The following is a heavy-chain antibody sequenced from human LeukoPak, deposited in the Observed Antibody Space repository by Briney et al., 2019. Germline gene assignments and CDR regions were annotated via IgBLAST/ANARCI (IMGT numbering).Heavy chain of an antibody. D-gene: IGHD3-10*01. Sequence: SETLSLTCAVYGGSFSGYYWSWIRQPPGKGLEWIGEINHSGSTNYNPSLKSRVTISVDTSKNQFSLKLSSVTAADTAVYYCARMSITMVRGVIIIRSRAFDIWGQGTMVTASS. J-gene: IGHJ3*02. CDR2: INHSGST. V-gene: IGHV4-34*01. CDR3: ARMSITMVRGVIIIRSRAFDI. CDR1: GGSFSGYY.